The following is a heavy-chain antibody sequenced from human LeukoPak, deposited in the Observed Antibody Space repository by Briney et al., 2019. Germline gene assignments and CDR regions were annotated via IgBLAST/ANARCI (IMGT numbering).Heavy chain of an antibody. CDR1: GFTFSSYA. J-gene: IGHJ4*02. V-gene: IGHV3-48*03. CDR3: ARLLDISDH. D-gene: IGHD3-22*01. Sequence: GGSLRLSCAASGFTFSSYAMHWVRQAPGKGLEWLSYITGSGSTKYYADSVRGRFTISRDNSKNSLYLQINSLRAEDTAVYYCARLLDISDHWGQGTLVTVSS. CDR2: ITGSGSTK.